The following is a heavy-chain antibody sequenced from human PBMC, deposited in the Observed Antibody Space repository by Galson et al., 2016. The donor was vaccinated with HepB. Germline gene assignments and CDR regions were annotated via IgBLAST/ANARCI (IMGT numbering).Heavy chain of an antibody. D-gene: IGHD7-27*01. CDR1: GFSFSDYY. CDR2: ISSGTNYT. CDR3: ARESPNWDSSLTGYYIDV. V-gene: IGHV3-11*06. Sequence: SLRLSCAASGFSFSDYYTSWIRQAPGKGLEWISYISSGTNYTKYADSVKGRFTISRDDAKKSLFLQMNSLRADDSAVYYCARESPNWDSSLTGYYIDVWGKGTTVTVSS. J-gene: IGHJ6*03.